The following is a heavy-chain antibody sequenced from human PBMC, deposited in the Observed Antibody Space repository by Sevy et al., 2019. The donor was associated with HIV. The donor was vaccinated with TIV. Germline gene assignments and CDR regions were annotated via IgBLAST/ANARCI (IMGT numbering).Heavy chain of an antibody. CDR1: GFTFSNAW. CDR3: TTLTVEDDY. J-gene: IGHJ4*02. CDR2: IKSKTDGGTR. V-gene: IGHV3-15*01. Sequence: GGSLRLSCAASGFTFSNAWMTWVRQAPGKGLEWVGRIKSKTDGGTRVYTAPVKGRFTISRDDSKNTMYLQMNSLKTEDTAVYYCTTLTVEDDYWGQGTLVTVSS. D-gene: IGHD6-19*01.